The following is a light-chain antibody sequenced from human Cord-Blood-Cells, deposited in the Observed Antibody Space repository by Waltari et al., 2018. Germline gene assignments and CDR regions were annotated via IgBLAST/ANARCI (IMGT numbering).Light chain of an antibody. J-gene: IGLJ3*02. CDR1: SSTIGAGYD. CDR2: GNS. CDR3: QSYDSSLSGSV. Sequence: QSVLTQPPSVSGAPGQRVTISCTGSSSTIGAGYDVHWSQQLPGTAPKLLIYGNSNRPSGVPDRFSGSKSGTSASLAITGLQAEGEADYYCQSYDSSLSGSVFGGGTKLTVL. V-gene: IGLV1-40*01.